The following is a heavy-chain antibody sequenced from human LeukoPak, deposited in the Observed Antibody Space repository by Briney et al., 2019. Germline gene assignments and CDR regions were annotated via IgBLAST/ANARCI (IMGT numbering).Heavy chain of an antibody. D-gene: IGHD4-17*01. CDR1: SGSINSHN. J-gene: IGHJ3*02. CDR3: ARDKFLGGDYFRAFDI. V-gene: IGHV4-59*11. Sequence: SSETLSLTCTASSGSINSHNWSWIRQPPGKGLEWIGYIYYSGGTDYNPSLKSRVTISLGTSKKQFSLKLRSVTAADTALYYCARDKFLGGDYFRAFDIWGQGTMVTVSS. CDR2: IYYSGGT.